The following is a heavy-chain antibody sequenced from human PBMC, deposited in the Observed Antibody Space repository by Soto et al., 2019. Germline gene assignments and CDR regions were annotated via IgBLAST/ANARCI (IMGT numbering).Heavy chain of an antibody. CDR3: ASLGRFGDVWVDY. CDR1: GYTFTSYY. CDR2: INPSGGST. Sequence: QVQLVQSGAEVKKPGASVKVSCKASGYTFTSYYMHWVRQAPGQGLEWMGIINPSGGSTNYAQKFQGRVTMTRDTSTSTVYMELSSLRSEDTAVYYCASLGRFGDVWVDYWGQGTLVTVSS. J-gene: IGHJ4*02. D-gene: IGHD3-10*01. V-gene: IGHV1-46*01.